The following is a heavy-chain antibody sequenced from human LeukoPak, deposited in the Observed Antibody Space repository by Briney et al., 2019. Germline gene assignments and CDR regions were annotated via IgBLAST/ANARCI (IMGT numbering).Heavy chain of an antibody. D-gene: IGHD6-13*01. CDR2: ISAYNGNT. J-gene: IGHJ4*02. V-gene: IGHV1-18*01. CDR1: GYTFTSYA. Sequence: ASVKVSCKASGYTFTSYAISWVRQAPGQGLEWMGWISAYNGNTNYAQKLQGRVTMTTDTSTSTAYMELRSLRSDDTAVYYCARGRVFGSSWYLYYFDYWGQGTLVTVSS. CDR3: ARGRVFGSSWYLYYFDY.